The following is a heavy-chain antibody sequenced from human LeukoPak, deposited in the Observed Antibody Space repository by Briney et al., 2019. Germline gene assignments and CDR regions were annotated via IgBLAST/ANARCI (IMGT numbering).Heavy chain of an antibody. CDR3: ARADRLHGGPYLIGP. V-gene: IGHV1-2*02. J-gene: IGHJ5*02. CDR2: INPNGGGT. Sequence: GASVKVSCKTSGYSFTDYYMHWVRQAPGQGLGWMGWINPNGGGTSSAQKFQGRVTMTRDTSITTVYMEVSWLTSDDTAIYYCARADRLHGGPYLIGPWGQGTLVTVSS. CDR1: GYSFTDYY. D-gene: IGHD2-21*01.